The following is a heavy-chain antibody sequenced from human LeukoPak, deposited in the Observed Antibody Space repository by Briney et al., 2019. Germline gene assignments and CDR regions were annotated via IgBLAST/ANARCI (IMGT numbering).Heavy chain of an antibody. D-gene: IGHD3-3*01. J-gene: IGHJ4*02. V-gene: IGHV4-61*02. CDR2: IYTSGST. CDR1: GGSISSGSYY. CDR3: ASLNWSGCLDY. Sequence: PSQTLSLTCTVSGGSISSGSYYWSWIRQPAGKGLEWIGRIYTSGSTNYNPSLKSRVTMSVDTSKKQFSLKLSSVTAADTAVYYCASLNWSGCLDYWGQGTLVTVSS.